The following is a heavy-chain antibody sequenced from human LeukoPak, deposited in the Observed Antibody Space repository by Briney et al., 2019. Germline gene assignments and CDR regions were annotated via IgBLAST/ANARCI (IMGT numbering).Heavy chain of an antibody. D-gene: IGHD6-19*01. CDR1: GFTFSSYS. J-gene: IGHJ4*02. CDR3: ARGGYSSGWYLSPVPLPFDY. CDR2: ISSSSSTI. Sequence: GGSLRLSCAASGFTFSSYSMNWVRQAPGKGLEWVSYISSSSSTIYYADSVKGRFTISRDNAKNSLYLQMNSLRAEDTAVYYCARGGYSSGWYLSPVPLPFDYWGQGTLATVSS. V-gene: IGHV3-48*01.